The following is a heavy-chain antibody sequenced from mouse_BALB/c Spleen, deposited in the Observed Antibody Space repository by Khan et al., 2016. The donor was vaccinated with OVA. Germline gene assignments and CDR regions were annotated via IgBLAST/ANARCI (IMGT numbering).Heavy chain of an antibody. CDR1: GYSITSGYV. CDR3: ARTARIKY. D-gene: IGHD1-2*01. V-gene: IGHV3-2*02. J-gene: IGHJ2*01. Sequence: VQLKESGPGLVKPSQSLSLTCTVTGYSITSGYVCNWIRQFPGNKLEWMGIISYSGSTNYNPSLKSRISITRDKSKNQFFLQLNSVTTEDTAKYYCARTARIKYWGQGTTLTVSS. CDR2: ISYSGST.